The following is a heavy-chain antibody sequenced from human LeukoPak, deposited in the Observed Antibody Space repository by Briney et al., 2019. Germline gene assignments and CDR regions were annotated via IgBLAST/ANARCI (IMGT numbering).Heavy chain of an antibody. V-gene: IGHV1-69*04. CDR1: GGTFSSYA. CDR2: IIPILGIA. Sequence: ASMKVSCKASGGTFSSYAISWVRQAPGQGLEWMGRIIPILGIANYAQKFQGRVTITADKSTSTAYMELSSLSSEDTAVYYCAREWTGEDYYYGMDVWGQGTTVTVSS. CDR3: AREWTGEDYYYGMDV. J-gene: IGHJ6*02. D-gene: IGHD3/OR15-3a*01.